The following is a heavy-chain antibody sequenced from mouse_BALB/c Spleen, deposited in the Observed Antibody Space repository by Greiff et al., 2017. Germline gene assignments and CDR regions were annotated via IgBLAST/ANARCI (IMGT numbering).Heavy chain of an antibody. CDR1: GYTFTDYN. J-gene: IGHJ3*01. CDR3: ARYNYGPFAY. Sequence: EVQLQQSGPELVKPGASVKISCKASGYTFTDYNMHWVKQSHGKSLEWIGYIYPYNGGTGYNQKFKSKATLTVDNSSSTAYMELRSLTSEDSAVYYCARYNYGPFAYWGQGTLVTVSA. D-gene: IGHD1-1*01. CDR2: IYPYNGGT. V-gene: IGHV1S29*02.